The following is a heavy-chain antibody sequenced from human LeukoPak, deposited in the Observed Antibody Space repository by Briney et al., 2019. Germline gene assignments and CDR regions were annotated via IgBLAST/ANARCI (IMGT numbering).Heavy chain of an antibody. V-gene: IGHV4-38-2*02. D-gene: IGHD1-26*01. CDR2: IYHSGST. CDR1: GYSISSGYY. CDR3: ASLLRVGTYFDY. Sequence: PSETLSLTCTVSGYSISSGYYWGWIRQPPGKGLEWIGSIYHSGSTYYNPSLKSRVTISVGTSKNQFSLKLSSVTAADTAVYYCASLLRVGTYFDYWGQGTLVTVSS. J-gene: IGHJ4*02.